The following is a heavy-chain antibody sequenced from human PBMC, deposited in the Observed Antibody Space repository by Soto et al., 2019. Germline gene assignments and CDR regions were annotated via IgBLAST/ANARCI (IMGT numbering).Heavy chain of an antibody. CDR1: GGTFSSYS. CDR2: IIHIFGTA. CDR3: ARDGGRHSGGIDY. V-gene: IGHV1-69*01. J-gene: IGHJ4*02. Sequence: QVQLVQSGAEVKKPGSSVKVSCKASGGTFSSYSINWVRQAPGQGLAWMGEIIHIFGTANYAQKFQGRVTITADESTSTAYMELSSLRSEDTAVYYCARDGGRHSGGIDYWGQGTLVTVSS. D-gene: IGHD1-26*01.